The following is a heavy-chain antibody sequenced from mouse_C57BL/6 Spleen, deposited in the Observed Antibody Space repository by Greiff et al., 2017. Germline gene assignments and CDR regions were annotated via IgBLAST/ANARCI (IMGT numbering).Heavy chain of an antibody. Sequence: EVHLVESGAELVRPGASVKLSCTASGFNIKDYYMHWVKQRPEQGLEWIGRIDPEDGDTEYAPKFQGKATMTADTSSNTAYLQLSSLTSEDTAVYYCTFYYYGSSYGYFDVWGTGTTVTVSS. D-gene: IGHD1-1*01. CDR3: TFYYYGSSYGYFDV. J-gene: IGHJ1*03. CDR2: IDPEDGDT. V-gene: IGHV14-1*01. CDR1: GFNIKDYY.